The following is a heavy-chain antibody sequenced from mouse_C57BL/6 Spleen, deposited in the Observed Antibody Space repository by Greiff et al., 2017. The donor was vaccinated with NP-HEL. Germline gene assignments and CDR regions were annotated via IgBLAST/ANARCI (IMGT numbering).Heavy chain of an antibody. CDR2: ISYDGSN. J-gene: IGHJ2*01. CDR3: ARFDYDVDY. D-gene: IGHD2-4*01. V-gene: IGHV3-6*01. Sequence: DVKLQESGPGLVKPSQSLSLTCSVTGYSITSGYYWNWIRQFPGNKLEWMGYISYDGSNNYNPSLKNRISITRDTSKNQFFLKLNSVTTEDTATYYCARFDYDVDYWGQGTTLTVSS. CDR1: GYSITSGYY.